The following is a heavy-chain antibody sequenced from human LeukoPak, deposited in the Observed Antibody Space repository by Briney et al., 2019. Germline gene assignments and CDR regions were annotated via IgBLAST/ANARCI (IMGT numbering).Heavy chain of an antibody. CDR2: ISYDGSSK. Sequence: GRSLRLSCAASGFTFSSYAMHWVRQAPGKGLEWVAIISYDGSSKYYADSVKGRFTISRDGSKNTLYLQINSLRAEDTAVYYCASNVMTTIVFGFFDYWGQGTLVTVSS. D-gene: IGHD5-24*01. CDR3: ASNVMTTIVFGFFDY. J-gene: IGHJ4*02. V-gene: IGHV3-30-3*01. CDR1: GFTFSSYA.